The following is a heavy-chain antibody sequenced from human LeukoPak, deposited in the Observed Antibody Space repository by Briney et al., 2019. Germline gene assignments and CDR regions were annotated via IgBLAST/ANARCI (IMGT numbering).Heavy chain of an antibody. J-gene: IGHJ6*02. CDR3: ARDRALRPDGMDV. V-gene: IGHV3-21*01. CDR1: GFTSRAKG. D-gene: IGHD4-17*01. CDR2: ISSSSSYI. Sequence: GGSLSLSLPPSGFTSRAKGRNWFGQPQGKGLGGSPPISSSSSYIYYADSVKGRFTISRDNAKNSLYLQMNSLRAEDTAVYYCARDRALRPDGMDVWGQGTTVTVSS.